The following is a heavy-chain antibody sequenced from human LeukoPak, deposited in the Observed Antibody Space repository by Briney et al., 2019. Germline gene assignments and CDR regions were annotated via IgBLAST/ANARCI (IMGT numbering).Heavy chain of an antibody. Sequence: PGRSLRLSCAATGFTFSSYAMHWVRQAPGKGLEWVANIKGDGSEKYYVDSVKGRFTISRDNAENSLYLQMSSLRAEDTAVYYCARTGDLTGYWGQGTLVTVSS. CDR2: IKGDGSEK. V-gene: IGHV3-7*03. J-gene: IGHJ4*02. D-gene: IGHD7-27*01. CDR3: ARTGDLTGY. CDR1: GFTFSSYA.